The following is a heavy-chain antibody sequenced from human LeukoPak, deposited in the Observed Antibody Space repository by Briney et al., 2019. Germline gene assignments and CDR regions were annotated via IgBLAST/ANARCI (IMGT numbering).Heavy chain of an antibody. J-gene: IGHJ5*02. D-gene: IGHD3-10*01. CDR1: GGSISSYY. CDR3: TMAAIPTNWFDP. Sequence: SETLSLTCTVSGGSISSYYWSWIRQPPGKGLEWIGYIYYSGSTNYNTSLTSRVTISVDTSKNQFSLKLSSVTAADTAVYYCTMAAIPTNWFDPWGQGTLVTVSS. V-gene: IGHV4-59*01. CDR2: IYYSGST.